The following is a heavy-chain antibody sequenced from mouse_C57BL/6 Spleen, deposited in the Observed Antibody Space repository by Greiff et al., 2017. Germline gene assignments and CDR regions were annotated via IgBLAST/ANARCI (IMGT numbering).Heavy chain of an antibody. V-gene: IGHV1-82*01. CDR1: GYAFSSSW. Sequence: VQLQQSGPELVKPGASVKISCKASGYAFSSSWMNWVKQRPGKGLEWIGQIYPGDGDTNYNGKFKGKATLTADKSSSTAYMQLSSLTSEDAAVYYCARKETFDWGQGTTLTVSS. J-gene: IGHJ2*01. CDR2: IYPGDGDT. CDR3: ARKETFD.